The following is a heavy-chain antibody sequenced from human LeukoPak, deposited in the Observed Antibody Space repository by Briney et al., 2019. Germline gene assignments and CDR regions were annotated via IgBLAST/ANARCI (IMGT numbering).Heavy chain of an antibody. CDR3: ARGWYDYGGNSGDAYGY. J-gene: IGHJ4*02. CDR2: IKQDGSEK. D-gene: IGHD4-23*01. Sequence: GGSLRLSCAASGFTFSSYWMSWVRQAPGKGLEWVANIKQDGSEKYYVDSVKGRSTISRDNAKNSLYLQMNSLRAEDTAVYYCARGWYDYGGNSGDAYGYWGQGTLVTVSS. V-gene: IGHV3-7*01. CDR1: GFTFSSYW.